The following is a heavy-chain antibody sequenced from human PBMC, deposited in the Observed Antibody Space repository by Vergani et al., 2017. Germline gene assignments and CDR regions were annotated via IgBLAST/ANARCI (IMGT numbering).Heavy chain of an antibody. CDR2: IYYSENK. CDR1: GGSITYGAFY. Sequence: QVQLQQWGAGLLKPSETLSLTCTVSGGSITYGAFYWGWIRQSPGKGLEWIGSIYYSENKFYNPSLESRVTISVDTSKNQFSLTLTSVTAADTAVYYCASDTHSGQRADRWGQGILVTVTS. J-gene: IGHJ5*02. V-gene: IGHV4-39*07. D-gene: IGHD6-19*01. CDR3: ASDTHSGQRADR.